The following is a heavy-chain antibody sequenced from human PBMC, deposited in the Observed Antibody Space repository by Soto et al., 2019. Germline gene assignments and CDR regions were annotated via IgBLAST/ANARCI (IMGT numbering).Heavy chain of an antibody. J-gene: IGHJ5*02. Sequence: SVKVSCKASGGTFSSYAISWVRQAPGQGLEWMGGIIPIFGTANYAQKFQGRVTITADESTSTAYMELSSLRSEDTAVYYCARDRKIRYFDWLLSGWFDPWGQGTLVTVSS. D-gene: IGHD3-9*01. V-gene: IGHV1-69*13. CDR1: GGTFSSYA. CDR3: ARDRKIRYFDWLLSGWFDP. CDR2: IIPIFGTA.